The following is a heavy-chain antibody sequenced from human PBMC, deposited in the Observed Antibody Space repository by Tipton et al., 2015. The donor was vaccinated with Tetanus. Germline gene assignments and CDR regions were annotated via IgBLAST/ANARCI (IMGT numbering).Heavy chain of an antibody. CDR1: GFTFSDYA. CDR2: ISYDGSEK. Sequence: SLRLSCAASGFTFSDYAMHWVRQAPGKGLEWVAIISYDGSEKYYADSVKGRFTISGDNSKNTLFLQMSSLRPEDTALYYCARDPNSSGWYPAYFDLWGQGTLVTVSS. D-gene: IGHD6-19*01. V-gene: IGHV3-30-3*01. J-gene: IGHJ4*02. CDR3: ARDPNSSGWYPAYFDL.